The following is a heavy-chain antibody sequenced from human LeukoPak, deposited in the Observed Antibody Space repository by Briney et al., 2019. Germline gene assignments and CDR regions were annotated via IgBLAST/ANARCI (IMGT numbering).Heavy chain of an antibody. J-gene: IGHJ4*02. Sequence: SETLSLTCAVYGGSITGYYWSWIRQTPGRGLEWVGEIHYTGATSYNLSLKSRATISTDTSKNQFSLRLSSVTAADTAVYYCARGNILTGYCFDFWGQGALVTVSS. CDR1: GGSITGYY. D-gene: IGHD3-9*01. V-gene: IGHV4-34*01. CDR2: IHYTGAT. CDR3: ARGNILTGYCFDF.